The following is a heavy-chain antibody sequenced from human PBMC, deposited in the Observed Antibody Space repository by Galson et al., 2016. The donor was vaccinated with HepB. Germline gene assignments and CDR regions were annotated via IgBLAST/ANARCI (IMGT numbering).Heavy chain of an antibody. D-gene: IGHD3/OR15-3a*01. CDR2: INHGGST. V-gene: IGHV4-34*01. CDR1: GGSFSGYY. J-gene: IGHJ3*01. Sequence: SETLSLTCAVYGGSFSGYYWSWIRQPPGKGLEWIGEINHGGSTNYNPSLKSRVTLSVDTSKNHFSLKLSSVTAADTAVYICARQQRDGLVNFWGQGTMVAISS. CDR3: ARQQRDGLVNF.